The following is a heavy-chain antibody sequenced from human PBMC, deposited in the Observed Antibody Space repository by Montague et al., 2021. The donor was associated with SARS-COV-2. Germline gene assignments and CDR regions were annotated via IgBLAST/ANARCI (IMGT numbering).Heavy chain of an antibody. J-gene: IGHJ4*02. CDR2: IYCSGST. CDR1: GGSISSSSYY. V-gene: IGHV4-39*01. D-gene: IGHD3-10*01. Sequence: SETLSLTCTVSGGSISSSSYYWGWIRQPPGKGLEWIGSIYCSGSTYYNPSLKSRVTISVDTSKNQLSLKLSSVTAADTAVYYCARHYYGSGSYYLGEFDYWGQGTLVTVSS. CDR3: ARHYYGSGSYYLGEFDY.